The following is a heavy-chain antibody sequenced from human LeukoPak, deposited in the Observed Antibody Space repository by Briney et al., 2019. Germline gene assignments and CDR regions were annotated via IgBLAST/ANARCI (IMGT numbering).Heavy chain of an antibody. D-gene: IGHD4-17*01. J-gene: IGHJ4*02. V-gene: IGHV4-39*01. CDR2: IYYSGST. CDR1: GGSISSSSYY. CDR3: VRLNDYGDRNEYYFDY. Sequence: PSETLSLTCTVSGGSISSSSYYWGWIRQPPGKGLEWIGSIYYSGSTYYNPSLKSRVTISVDTSKNQFSLKLSSVTAADTAVYYCVRLNDYGDRNEYYFDYWGQGTLVTVSS.